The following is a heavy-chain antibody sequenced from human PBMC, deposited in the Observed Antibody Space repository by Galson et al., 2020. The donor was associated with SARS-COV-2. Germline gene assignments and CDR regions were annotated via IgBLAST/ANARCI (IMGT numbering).Heavy chain of an antibody. CDR2: VAYDGTTK. J-gene: IGHJ5*02. CDR1: GFTLSNYG. CDR3: ARDWGSSGWYNWFDP. Sequence: GESLKISCAASGFTLSNYGMHWVRQAPGKGLEWVAIVAYDGTTKYYADSVKGRFTISRDNPKNTLYLEMNSRRVEDTGVYYCARDWGSSGWYNWFDPWGQGTLVSVSS. D-gene: IGHD6-19*01. V-gene: IGHV3-30*03.